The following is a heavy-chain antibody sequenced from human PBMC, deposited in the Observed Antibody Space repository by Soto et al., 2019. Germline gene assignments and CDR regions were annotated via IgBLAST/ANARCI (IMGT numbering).Heavy chain of an antibody. CDR3: ARGLEYSSGYDY. J-gene: IGHJ4*02. CDR2: INHSGST. V-gene: IGHV4-34*01. CDR1: GGSFSGYY. Sequence: SETLSLTCAVYGGSFSGYYWSWIRQPPGKGLEWIGEINHSGSTNYNPSLKSRVTISVDTSKNQFSLKLSSVTAADTAVYYCARGLEYSSGYDYWGQGTLVTVSS. D-gene: IGHD6-19*01.